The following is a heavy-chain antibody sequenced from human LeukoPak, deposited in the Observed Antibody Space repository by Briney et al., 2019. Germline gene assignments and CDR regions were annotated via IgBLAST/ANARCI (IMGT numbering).Heavy chain of an antibody. V-gene: IGHV1-69*13. J-gene: IGHJ3*02. CDR1: GGTFSSYA. CDR3: ARPPISYHSSVYSPFII. Sequence: ASVKVSCKASGGTFSSYAISWVRQAPGQGLEWMGGIIPIFGTANYAQKFQGRVTITADESTSTAYMELSSLRSEDTAVYYWARPPISYHSSVYSPFIIGGKGKMV. CDR2: IIPIFGTA. D-gene: IGHD3-22*01.